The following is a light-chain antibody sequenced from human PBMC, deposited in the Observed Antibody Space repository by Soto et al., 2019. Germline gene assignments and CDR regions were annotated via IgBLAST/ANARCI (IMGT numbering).Light chain of an antibody. CDR1: SSNIWAGYD. CDR2: GNS. J-gene: IGLJ1*01. CDR3: QSYDSSRSGYV. V-gene: IGLV1-40*01. Sequence: QSVLTQPPSVSGAPGQRVTISCTGSSSNIWAGYDVHWYQQLPGTAPKLLIYGNSNRPSGIPDRFSGSKSGTSASLAITGLQAEDDADYYCQSYDSSRSGYVFGTGTKLTVL.